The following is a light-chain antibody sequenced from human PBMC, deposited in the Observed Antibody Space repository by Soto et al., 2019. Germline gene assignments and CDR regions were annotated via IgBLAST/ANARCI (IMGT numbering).Light chain of an antibody. J-gene: IGKJ4*01. Sequence: EIVMTQSPATLSVSPGERVTLSCRASQSVSNNLAWYQQKPGQAPRLLIYAASTRATGLPARLSGSGSGTQFTLTISSLQSEDFAVYYCQQYNNWPPLTFGGGTNVEIK. CDR1: QSVSNN. V-gene: IGKV3-15*01. CDR2: AAS. CDR3: QQYNNWPPLT.